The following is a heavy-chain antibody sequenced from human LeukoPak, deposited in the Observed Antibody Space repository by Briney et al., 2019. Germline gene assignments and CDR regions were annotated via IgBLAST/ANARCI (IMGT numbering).Heavy chain of an antibody. CDR2: IYYSGST. CDR3: ARPTTYYYDSSGYYPPDGAFDT. V-gene: IGHV4-59*08. Sequence: SETLSLTCTVSGGSISSYYWSWIRQPPGKGLEWIGYIYYSGSTNYNPSLKSRVTISVDTSKNQFSLKLSSVTAADTAVYYCARPTTYYYDSSGYYPPDGAFDTWGQGTMVTVSS. J-gene: IGHJ3*02. D-gene: IGHD3-22*01. CDR1: GGSISSYY.